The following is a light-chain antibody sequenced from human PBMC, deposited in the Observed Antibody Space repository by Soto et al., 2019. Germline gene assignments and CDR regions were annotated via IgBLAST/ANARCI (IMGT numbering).Light chain of an antibody. CDR1: NSDIGSYTS. CDR3: SSFTSSSTVV. V-gene: IGLV2-14*01. J-gene: IGLJ2*01. Sequence: QSVLTQPASVSGSPGQSITISCVGTNSDIGSYTSVSWFQHHPGTAPKLMISEVSNRPSGVSSRFSGSKSGHTASLTISGLQAEDEATYYCSSFTSSSTVVFGGGTMLTV. CDR2: EVS.